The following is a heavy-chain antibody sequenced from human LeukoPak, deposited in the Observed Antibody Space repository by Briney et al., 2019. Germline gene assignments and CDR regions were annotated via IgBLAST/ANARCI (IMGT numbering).Heavy chain of an antibody. V-gene: IGHV3-66*01. J-gene: IGHJ4*02. D-gene: IGHD5-12*01. CDR1: GLTVSSNY. CDR2: IYSGSST. Sequence: GGSLRLSCAASGLTVSSNYMSWVRQAPGKGLEWVSLIYSGSSTYYADSVKGRFTISRDKPKNTLYLQMSSLRVEDTAGYYWAMGAIVGTIDYWGQGTLVTVSS. CDR3: AMGAIVGTIDY.